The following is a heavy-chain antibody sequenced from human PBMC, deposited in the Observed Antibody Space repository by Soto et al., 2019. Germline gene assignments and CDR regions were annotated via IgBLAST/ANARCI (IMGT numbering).Heavy chain of an antibody. V-gene: IGHV4-39*01. J-gene: IGHJ6*02. CDR3: ACLGGYCTITTYYGHYVMDV. D-gene: IGHD2-2*01. CDR1: GGSISSGPYS. Sequence: SETLSLTCTVSGGSISSGPYSWGWIRQPPGKGLEWIGTFYYSGSTYYNPSLESRVTISVDTSKNQFSLKLSSVTAADTAVYYCACLGGYCTITTYYGHYVMDVCGQGTPVTVSS. CDR2: FYYSGST.